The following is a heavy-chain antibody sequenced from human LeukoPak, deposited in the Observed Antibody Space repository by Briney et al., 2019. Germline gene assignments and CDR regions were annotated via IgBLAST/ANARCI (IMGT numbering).Heavy chain of an antibody. CDR2: IWYDGSNK. CDR3: ARVPSRGGYHFAY. CDR1: GFTFSSYV. J-gene: IGHJ4*02. Sequence: GGSLRLSCAASGFTFSSYVMHWVRQAPGKGLEWVGVIWYDGSNKYYAYSVKGRFTISRDNYKNTLYLQMNSMRPEDTAVYYCARVPSRGGYHFAYWGQGTLVTVSS. V-gene: IGHV3-33*01. D-gene: IGHD3-22*01.